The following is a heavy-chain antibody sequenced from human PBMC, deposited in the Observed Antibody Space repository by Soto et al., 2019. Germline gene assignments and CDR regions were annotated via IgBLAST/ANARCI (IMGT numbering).Heavy chain of an antibody. J-gene: IGHJ3*02. V-gene: IGHV4-59*01. Sequence: QVQLQESGPGLVKPSETLSLTCTVSGGSISSYYWSWIRQPPGKGLEWIGYIYYRGSTNYNPSLKSRVIISVDTSKNQFSLKLSSVTAADTAVYSCARAIPNAFDIWGQGTMVTVSS. CDR2: IYYRGST. CDR3: ARAIPNAFDI. D-gene: IGHD2-2*02. CDR1: GGSISSYY.